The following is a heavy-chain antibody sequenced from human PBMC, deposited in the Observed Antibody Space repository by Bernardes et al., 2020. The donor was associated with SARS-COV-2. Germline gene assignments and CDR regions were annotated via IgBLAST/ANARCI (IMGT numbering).Heavy chain of an antibody. CDR1: GYSFPTYG. CDR2: ISTYNGNT. CDR3: ARSWDDEGLDY. J-gene: IGHJ4*02. Sequence: ASVKVSCKASGYSFPTYGITWVRQAPGQGLEWLGWISTYNGNTELAEKVQGRFTMTTDTSTTTAYMELRSLRSDDTAVYYCARSWDDEGLDYWGQGTLVTVSS. D-gene: IGHD1-26*01. V-gene: IGHV1-18*01.